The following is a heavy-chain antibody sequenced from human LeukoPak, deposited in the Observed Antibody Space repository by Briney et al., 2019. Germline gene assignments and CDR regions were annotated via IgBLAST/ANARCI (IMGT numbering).Heavy chain of an antibody. CDR2: TYYTGSA. CDR3: ARDRDGYAYSFDY. D-gene: IGHD5-24*01. V-gene: IGHV4-39*02. Sequence: PSETLSHTCTVSGGSITSGSYHWGWIRQSPGKGLEWIGNTYYTGSAYYRPSLQSRVSISVDTSKKEFSLKLTSVTAADTAVYYCARDRDGYAYSFDYWGQGTLVTVSS. J-gene: IGHJ4*02. CDR1: GGSITSGSYH.